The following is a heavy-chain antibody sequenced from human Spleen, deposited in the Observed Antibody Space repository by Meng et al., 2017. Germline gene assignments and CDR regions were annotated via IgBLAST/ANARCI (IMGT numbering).Heavy chain of an antibody. Sequence: QVQPQQWGAGLLKPSSTLSLTCVVSVGSFSDYYWSWIRQPPGKGLEWIGEINHSGSTNYNPSLESRATISVDTSQNNLSLKLSSVTAADSAVYYCARGPTTMAHDFDYWGQGTLVTVSS. D-gene: IGHD4-11*01. J-gene: IGHJ4*02. CDR2: INHSGST. V-gene: IGHV4-34*01. CDR1: VGSFSDYY. CDR3: ARGPTTMAHDFDY.